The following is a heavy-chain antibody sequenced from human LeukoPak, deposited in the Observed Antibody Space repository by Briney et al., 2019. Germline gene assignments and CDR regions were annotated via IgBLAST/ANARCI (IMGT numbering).Heavy chain of an antibody. CDR1: GFTFDDYG. CDR3: ARPPSVTTAGYYFGY. V-gene: IGHV3-20*04. Sequence: GGSLRLSCAASGFTFDDYGMSWVRQAPGKGLEWVSGINWNGGSTGYADSVKGRFTISRDNAKNSLYLQVNSLRAEDTAVYYCARPPSVTTAGYYFGYWGQGTLVTVSS. CDR2: INWNGGST. J-gene: IGHJ4*02. D-gene: IGHD4-17*01.